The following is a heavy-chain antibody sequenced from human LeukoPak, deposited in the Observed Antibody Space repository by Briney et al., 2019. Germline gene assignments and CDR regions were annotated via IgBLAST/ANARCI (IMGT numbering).Heavy chain of an antibody. CDR2: IYYSGST. CDR3: ARRAAALDS. CDR1: GGSISSYY. V-gene: IGHV4-59*12. D-gene: IGHD6-13*01. Sequence: PETLSLTCTVSGGSISSYYWSWIRQPPGKGLEWIGYIYYSGSTNYSPSLKSRVTISVDTSKNHFSLKLSSVTAADTAIYYCARRAAALDSWGQGTLVTVSS. J-gene: IGHJ4*02.